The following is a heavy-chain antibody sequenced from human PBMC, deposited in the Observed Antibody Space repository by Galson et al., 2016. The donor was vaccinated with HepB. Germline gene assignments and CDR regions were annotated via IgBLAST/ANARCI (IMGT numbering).Heavy chain of an antibody. J-gene: IGHJ6*02. CDR3: ARRADLALGNFWFIYGMDV. Sequence: SLRLSCAASGFTFSSYGMHWVRQAPGKGLEWVAVISYDGSYKYYADSVKGRFTISRDNSKNTLYLQMNSLRAEDTAVYYCARRADLALGNFWFIYGMDVWGQGTTVTVSS. V-gene: IGHV3-30*03. CDR2: ISYDGSYK. D-gene: IGHD3-3*01. CDR1: GFTFSSYG.